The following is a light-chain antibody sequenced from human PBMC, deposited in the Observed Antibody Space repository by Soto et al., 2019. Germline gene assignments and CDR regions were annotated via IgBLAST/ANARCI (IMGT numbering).Light chain of an antibody. Sequence: SYALTQPPSVSMAPGQTARITWGGNNIGSKSVHWYQQKPGQAPVLVVYDDSDRPSGIPERFSGSNSVNTATLTISRVEAGDEADYYCQVWDSSVDHPVFGGGTKLTVL. CDR1: NIGSKS. CDR2: DDS. CDR3: QVWDSSVDHPV. J-gene: IGLJ2*01. V-gene: IGLV3-21*02.